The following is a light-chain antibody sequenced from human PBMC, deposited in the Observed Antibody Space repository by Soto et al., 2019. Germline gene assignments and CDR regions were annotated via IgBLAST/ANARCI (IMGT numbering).Light chain of an antibody. CDR1: QSISRS. J-gene: IGKJ1*01. Sequence: EIVLTQNTAILSVSPGERATLSCRASQSISRSLAWYQQKPGQAPRLLIYRTSNRATGIPDRFSGSGSGTDFTLTISRLEPEDFAVYWCQQYDSSPRTFGQGTKVDIK. V-gene: IGKV3-20*01. CDR3: QQYDSSPRT. CDR2: RTS.